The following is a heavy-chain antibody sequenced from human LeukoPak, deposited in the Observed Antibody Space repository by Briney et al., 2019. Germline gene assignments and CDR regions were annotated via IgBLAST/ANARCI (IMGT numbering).Heavy chain of an antibody. CDR2: IYYSGST. CDR1: GGSISSSSYY. CDR3: ARPAYRGSYYDAFDI. V-gene: IGHV4-39*01. D-gene: IGHD1-26*01. Sequence: SETLSLTCTVSGGSISSSSYYWGWIRQPPGKGLEWIGSIYYSGSTYYNPSLKSRVTISADTSKNQFSLKLNSVTAADTAVYYCARPAYRGSYYDAFDIWGQGTMVTVSS. J-gene: IGHJ3*02.